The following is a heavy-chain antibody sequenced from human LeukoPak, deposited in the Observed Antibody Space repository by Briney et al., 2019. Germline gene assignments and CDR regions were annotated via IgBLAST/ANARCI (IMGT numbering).Heavy chain of an antibody. J-gene: IGHJ4*02. Sequence: GGSLRLSCAASGFTFSGYTMSWVRQAPGKGLEWVSSISTTSSYIYYADSVKGRFTISRDNAKSSLYLQMNSLRAEDTAVYYCARDGGRDSTYWYYYWGQGTLVTVSS. CDR3: ARDGGRDSTYWYYY. D-gene: IGHD6-13*01. CDR1: GFTFSGYT. V-gene: IGHV3-21*01. CDR2: ISTTSSYI.